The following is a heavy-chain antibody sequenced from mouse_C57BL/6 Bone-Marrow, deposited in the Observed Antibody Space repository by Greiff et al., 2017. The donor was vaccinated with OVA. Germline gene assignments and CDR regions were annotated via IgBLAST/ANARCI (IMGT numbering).Heavy chain of an antibody. CDR3: AKKAGVYYAMDY. CDR1: GYTFTSYW. V-gene: IGHV1-55*01. J-gene: IGHJ4*01. CDR2: IYPGSGST. Sequence: QVHVKQPGAELVKPGASVKMSCKASGYTFTSYWITWVKQRPGQGLEWIGDIYPGSGSTNYNEKFKSKATLTVDTSSSTAYMQLSSLTSEDSAVYYCAKKAGVYYAMDYWGQGTSVTVSS. D-gene: IGHD4-1*01.